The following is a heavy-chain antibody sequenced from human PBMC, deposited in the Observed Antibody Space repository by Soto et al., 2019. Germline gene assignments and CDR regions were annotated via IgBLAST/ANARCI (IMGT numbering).Heavy chain of an antibody. CDR2: IWYDGSNK. Sequence: LRLSCAASGFTFSSYGMHWVRQAPGKGLEWVAVIWYDGSNKYYADSVKGRFTISRDNSKNTLYLQMNSLRAEDTAVYYCARGLIVVVPAAIETLWGMDVWGQGTTVTVSS. J-gene: IGHJ6*02. CDR3: ARGLIVVVPAAIETLWGMDV. CDR1: GFTFSSYG. D-gene: IGHD2-2*01. V-gene: IGHV3-33*01.